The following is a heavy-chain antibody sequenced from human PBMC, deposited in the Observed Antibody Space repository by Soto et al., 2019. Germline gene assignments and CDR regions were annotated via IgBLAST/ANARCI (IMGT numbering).Heavy chain of an antibody. CDR2: IYDGGGS. CDR3: ARADGREFDYDDVWGTRGDWFDP. Sequence: QVQLQESGPGLVKPSETPSLTCSVSGASVTSGLYYWTWIRQPPGRRLEWIGFIYDGGGSNYSPSLRGRVTMSIDSSKNQFSLRLASVTAADTAVYYCARADGREFDYDDVWGTRGDWFDPWGQGTLVTVSS. V-gene: IGHV4-61*01. D-gene: IGHD3-16*01. CDR1: GASVTSGLYY. J-gene: IGHJ5*02.